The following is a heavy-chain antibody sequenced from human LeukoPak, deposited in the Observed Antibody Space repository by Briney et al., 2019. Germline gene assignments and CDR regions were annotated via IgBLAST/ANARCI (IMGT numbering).Heavy chain of an antibody. CDR1: GFTFSNAW. V-gene: IGHV3-15*01. D-gene: IGHD3-10*01. CDR2: IKTKTEGGTT. Sequence: GGSLRLSCAASGFTFSNAWMNWVRQAPGKGLEWVGRIKTKTEGGTTDYADSAKGRFTISRDNSRNTLYVQISSLRVEDTAVYYCARAMVRGVPFDYWGQGTLVTVSS. J-gene: IGHJ4*02. CDR3: ARAMVRGVPFDY.